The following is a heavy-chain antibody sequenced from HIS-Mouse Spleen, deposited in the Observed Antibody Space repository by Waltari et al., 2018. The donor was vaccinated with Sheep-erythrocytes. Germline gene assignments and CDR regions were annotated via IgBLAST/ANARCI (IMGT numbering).Heavy chain of an antibody. V-gene: IGHV4-39*07. D-gene: IGHD3-3*01. CDR3: ARDEGTYYDFWSGYPPSYCFDY. CDR1: GGPISSSSYY. J-gene: IGHJ4*02. Sequence: QLQLQESGPGLVKPSETLSLTCTVSGGPISSSSYYWGWIRQPPGKGLEWIGSIYYSGSTYYNPSLKSRVTISVDTSKNQFSLKLSSVTAADTAVYYCARDEGTYYDFWSGYPPSYCFDYWGQGTLVTVSS. CDR2: IYYSGST.